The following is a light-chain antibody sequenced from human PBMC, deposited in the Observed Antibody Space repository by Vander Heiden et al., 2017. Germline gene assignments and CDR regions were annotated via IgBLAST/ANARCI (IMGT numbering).Light chain of an antibody. CDR3: LLIYSLGRT. V-gene: IGKV1-39*01. CDR2: PTS. J-gene: IGKJ1*01. CDR1: QSISGY. Sequence: DIQMTQSPSSLSASVGDRVTITCRASQSISGYLGWIQQKPGKAPKVLIFPTSTLQSGVPSRFRGGGSGTDFTLTIRGLQPEDIATYYCLLIYSLGRTFGQGTRVEIK.